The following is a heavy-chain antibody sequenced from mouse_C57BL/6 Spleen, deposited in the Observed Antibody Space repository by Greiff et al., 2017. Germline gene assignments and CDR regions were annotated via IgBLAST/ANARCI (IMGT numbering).Heavy chain of an antibody. V-gene: IGHV5-6*01. CDR3: WGDDY. CDR1: GFTFSSYG. CDR2: ISSGGSYT. Sequence: EVQLVESGGDLVKPGGSLKLSCAASGFTFSSYGMSWVRQTPDKRLEWVATISSGGSYTYYPDSVKGRFTISRDNAKNTLYLQMSSLKSEDTAMYYCWGDDYWGQGTTRTVSS. J-gene: IGHJ2*01. D-gene: IGHD3-3*01.